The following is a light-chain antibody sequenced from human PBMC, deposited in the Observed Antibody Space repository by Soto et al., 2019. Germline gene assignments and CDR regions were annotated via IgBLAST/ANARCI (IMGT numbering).Light chain of an antibody. V-gene: IGKV3-11*01. CDR1: PSVSSY. CDR2: DAS. CDR3: QQRSNWPSIT. J-gene: IGKJ5*01. Sequence: EMVVTQSPVTLSLSPGERAAPSCRARPSVSSYLAWYQKKPDQAPTLLIYDASNRATGIPARFSGSGSGTDLTLTISSLEPEDFAVYYCQQRSNWPSITFGQGTRLEIK.